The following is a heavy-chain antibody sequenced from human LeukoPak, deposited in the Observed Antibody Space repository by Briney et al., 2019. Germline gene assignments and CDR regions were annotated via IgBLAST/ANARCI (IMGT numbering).Heavy chain of an antibody. J-gene: IGHJ4*02. CDR3: ASSLGIEGVPDY. Sequence: PSETLSLTCTVSGGSISSGSYYWSWIRQPAGKGLEWIGRIYTSGSTNYNPSLKSRVTISVDTSKNQFSLKLSSVTAADTAVYYCASSLGIEGVPDYWGQGTLVTVSS. CDR1: GGSISSGSYY. CDR2: IYTSGST. V-gene: IGHV4-61*02. D-gene: IGHD3-10*01.